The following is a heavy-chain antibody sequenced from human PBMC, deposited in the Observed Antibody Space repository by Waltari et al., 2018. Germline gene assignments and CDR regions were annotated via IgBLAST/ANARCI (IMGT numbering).Heavy chain of an antibody. J-gene: IGHJ4*02. D-gene: IGHD1-26*01. CDR2: IYTSERT. CDR1: GGSISSGSYY. Sequence: QVQLQESGPGLVKPSQTLSLTCTVSGGSISSGSYYWSWIRQPAGKGLEWIGRIYTSERTNYNPPLKSRVTISVDTSKNQFSLKLSSVTAADTAVYYCARGGVGATIYFDYWGQGTLVTVSS. V-gene: IGHV4-61*02. CDR3: ARGGVGATIYFDY.